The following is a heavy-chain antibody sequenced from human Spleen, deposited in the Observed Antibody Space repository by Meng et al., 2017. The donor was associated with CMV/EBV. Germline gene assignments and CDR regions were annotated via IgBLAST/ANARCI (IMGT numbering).Heavy chain of an antibody. J-gene: IGHJ5*02. D-gene: IGHD2-2*01. Sequence: YVTSGRDHGSWIRQPTGKGREWIGYIDYSGNTNYNPSLKSRVTLSIDTSKNQFSLKLTSVTAADTAIYYCTRDRECASTSCHNWFDPWGQGTLVTVSS. CDR3: TRDRECASTSCHNWFDP. CDR2: IDYSGNT. CDR1: YVTSGRDH. V-gene: IGHV4-61*01.